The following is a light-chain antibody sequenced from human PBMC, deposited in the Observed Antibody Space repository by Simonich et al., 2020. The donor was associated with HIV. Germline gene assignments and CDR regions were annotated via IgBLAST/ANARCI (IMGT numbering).Light chain of an antibody. CDR1: SSNIGAGYD. CDR3: QSYETSLSVWV. Sequence: QSVLTQPPSVSGAPGQRVTISCTGSSSNIGAGYDVHWYQQLPGTAPKLLLYAASNRPSGVPDRFSASKSGTSASLAISGLQAEDEADYYCQSYETSLSVWVFGGGTKLTVL. CDR2: AAS. V-gene: IGLV1-40*01. J-gene: IGLJ3*02.